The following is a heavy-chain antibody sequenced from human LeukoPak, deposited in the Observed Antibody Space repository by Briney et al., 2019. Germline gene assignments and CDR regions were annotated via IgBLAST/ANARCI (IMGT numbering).Heavy chain of an antibody. Sequence: ASVKVSCKASGYTFTSYGISWVRQAPGQGLEWMGWISAYNGNTNYAQKFQGRVTMTRDTSISTAYMELSRLRSDDTAVYYCARGYCSGGSCYWNWFDPWGQGTLVTVSS. V-gene: IGHV1-18*01. CDR3: ARGYCSGGSCYWNWFDP. CDR2: ISAYNGNT. CDR1: GYTFTSYG. D-gene: IGHD2-15*01. J-gene: IGHJ5*02.